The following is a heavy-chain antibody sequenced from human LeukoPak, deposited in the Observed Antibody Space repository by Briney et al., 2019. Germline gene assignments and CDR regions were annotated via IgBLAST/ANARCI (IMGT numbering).Heavy chain of an antibody. D-gene: IGHD3-3*01. CDR1: GFTFSSYS. CDR2: ISSSSSYI. CDR3: AKLQPLYDFWSGYPYYFDY. J-gene: IGHJ4*02. V-gene: IGHV3-21*04. Sequence: GGSLRLSCAASGFTFSSYSMNWVRQAPGKGLEWVSSISSSSSYIYYADSVKGRFTISRDNAKNTLYLQMNSLRAEDTAVYYCAKLQPLYDFWSGYPYYFDYWGQGTLVTVSS.